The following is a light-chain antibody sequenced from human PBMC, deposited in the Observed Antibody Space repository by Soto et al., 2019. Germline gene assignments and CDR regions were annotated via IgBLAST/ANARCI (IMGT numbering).Light chain of an antibody. CDR3: QQYHESPRP. V-gene: IGKV3-20*01. Sequence: ETVLTQSPGTLSLSPGERATLSCRASRRILREYLAWYQQKPGQAPRLLIYGAFNRAGGVPDRCSGSGYGTDFNLTISRLEADDFAMYYCQQYHESPRPFGQGTKVEIK. J-gene: IGKJ1*01. CDR1: RRILREY. CDR2: GAF.